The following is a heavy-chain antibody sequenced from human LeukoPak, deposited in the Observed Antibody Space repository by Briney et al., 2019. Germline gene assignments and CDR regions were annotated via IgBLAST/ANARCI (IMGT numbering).Heavy chain of an antibody. J-gene: IGHJ5*02. CDR2: IYYSGST. Sequence: SETLSLTCTVSGGSISSYYWNWIRQPPRPRLKRIGYIYYSGSTNYNPSLKSRVTISVDTSKNQFSLKLSSVTAADTAVYYCARDLRSIAADWFDPWGQGTLVTVSS. D-gene: IGHD6-13*01. CDR3: ARDLRSIAADWFDP. CDR1: GGSISSYY. V-gene: IGHV4-59*01.